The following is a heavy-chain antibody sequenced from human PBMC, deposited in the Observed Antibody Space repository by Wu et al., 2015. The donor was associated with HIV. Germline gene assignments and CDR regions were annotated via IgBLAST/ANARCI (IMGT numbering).Heavy chain of an antibody. V-gene: IGHV1-69*13. Sequence: QVHLVQSGAEVKKPGYSVKVSCKTSGDSFSSYAITWVRQAPGQGLEWMGGIIPIFGTVNYAQMFQDRVTITADESTTTVYMELRSLRSEDTAVYFCARTTWVLGGYIDYWGQGTLVIVSS. D-gene: IGHD4/OR15-4a*01. CDR2: IIPIFGTV. J-gene: IGHJ4*02. CDR1: GDSFSSYA. CDR3: ARTTWVLGGYIDY.